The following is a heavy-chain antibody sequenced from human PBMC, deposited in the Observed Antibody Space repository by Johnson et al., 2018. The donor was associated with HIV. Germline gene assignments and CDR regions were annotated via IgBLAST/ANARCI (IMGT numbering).Heavy chain of an antibody. V-gene: IGHV3-7*02. CDR2: IKQDGSEK. CDR1: GFTFSSYW. Sequence: VQLVESGGGLVQPGGSLRHSCAASGFTFSSYWMSWVRQAPGKGLEWVANIKQDGSEKYYAGSVKGRSTISRDNSKNMLYLQMNSLRAEDTAVYYCARALEVGATTANEAFDIWGQGTMVTVSS. D-gene: IGHD1-26*01. CDR3: ARALEVGATTANEAFDI. J-gene: IGHJ3*02.